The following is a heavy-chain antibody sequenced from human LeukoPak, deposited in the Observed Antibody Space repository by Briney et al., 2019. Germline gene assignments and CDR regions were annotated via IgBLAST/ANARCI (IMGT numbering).Heavy chain of an antibody. Sequence: ASVKVSCKVSGYTLTELSMHWVRQAPGRGLEWMGGFDPEDGETIYAQKFQGRVTMTEDTSTDTAYMELSSLRSEDTAVYYCATESRYYDFWSGYLRVFDYWGQGTLVTVSS. CDR3: ATESRYYDFWSGYLRVFDY. CDR1: GYTLTELS. D-gene: IGHD3-3*01. V-gene: IGHV1-24*01. CDR2: FDPEDGET. J-gene: IGHJ4*02.